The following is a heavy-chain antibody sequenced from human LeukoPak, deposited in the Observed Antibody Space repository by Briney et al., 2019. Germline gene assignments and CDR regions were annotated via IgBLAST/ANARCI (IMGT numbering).Heavy chain of an antibody. CDR1: GFTFSSYA. Sequence: PGGSLTLSCAASGFTFSSYAMSWVREAPARGLEWVSSLRGNGDTFYADSVKGRFTLSRDDSRNTVYLQLNKLRVEDTAVYFCAKRGNPAVGHHYLDVWGKGTTVSVSS. J-gene: IGHJ6*03. D-gene: IGHD2-2*01. V-gene: IGHV3-23*01. CDR2: LRGNGDT. CDR3: AKRGNPAVGHHYLDV.